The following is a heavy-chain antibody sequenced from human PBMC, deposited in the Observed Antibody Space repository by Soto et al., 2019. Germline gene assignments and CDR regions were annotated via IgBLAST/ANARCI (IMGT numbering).Heavy chain of an antibody. Sequence: QVQLVQSGAEVKKPGSSVKVSCKASGGTFSSYAISWVRQAPGQGLEWMGGIIPIFGTANYAQKFQGRVTITADESTSTAYMELSSLRSEDTAVYYCAGEGRYSYYYGMDVWGQGTTVTVSS. D-gene: IGHD3-10*01. CDR3: AGEGRYSYYYGMDV. CDR2: IIPIFGTA. V-gene: IGHV1-69*01. CDR1: GGTFSSYA. J-gene: IGHJ6*02.